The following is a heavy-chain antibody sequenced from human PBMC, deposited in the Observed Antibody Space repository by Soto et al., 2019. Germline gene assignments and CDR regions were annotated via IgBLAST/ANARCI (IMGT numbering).Heavy chain of an antibody. CDR2: IIPIFGTA. Sequence: QVQLVQSGAEVKKPGSSVKVSCKASGGTFSSYAISWVRQAPGQGLEWMGGIIPIFGTATYAQKFQGRVTITADKSTSTAYMELSSLRSEDTAVYYCARDLRVLRFFYYYYYGMDVWGQGTTVTVSS. J-gene: IGHJ6*02. V-gene: IGHV1-69*06. CDR3: ARDLRVLRFFYYYYYGMDV. CDR1: GGTFSSYA. D-gene: IGHD3-3*01.